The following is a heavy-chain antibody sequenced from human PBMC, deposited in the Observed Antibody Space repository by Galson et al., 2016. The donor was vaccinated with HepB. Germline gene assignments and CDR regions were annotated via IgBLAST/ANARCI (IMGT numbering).Heavy chain of an antibody. V-gene: IGHV5-51*01. CDR3: VRQRRYCIDDSCYLSGMDL. CDR1: GNSFTNYW. Sequence: QSGAEAKKPGESLKISCKGSGNSFTNYWIAWVRQMPGKGLEWMGIIYPGDSDIKYSLSFQGQVTMSADKSISTAYLQWSSLRASNSAMYYCVRQRRYCIDDSCYLSGMDLWGHGTTVTVS. J-gene: IGHJ6*02. D-gene: IGHD2-2*01. CDR2: IYPGDSDI.